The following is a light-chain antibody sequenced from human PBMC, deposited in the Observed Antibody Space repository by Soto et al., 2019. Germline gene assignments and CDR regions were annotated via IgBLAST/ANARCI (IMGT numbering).Light chain of an antibody. V-gene: IGKV4-1*01. CDR3: QQYYSTPWT. Sequence: DIVMTQSPDSLAVSLGERATINCKSSQSIFYSSTNKNYLAWYQQKPGQPPRLLIYWASTRESGVPDRFSGSGSGTDFTLTINSLQAEDVAVYYCQQYYSTPWTFGQGTKVEIK. CDR1: QSIFYSSTNKNY. J-gene: IGKJ1*01. CDR2: WAS.